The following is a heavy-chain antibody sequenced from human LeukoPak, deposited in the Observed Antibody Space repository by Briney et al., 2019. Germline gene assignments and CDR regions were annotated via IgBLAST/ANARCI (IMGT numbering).Heavy chain of an antibody. CDR1: RFTFSNFA. D-gene: IGHD5-18*01. CDR2: ISYDGSKT. Sequence: GGSLRLSCAASRFTFSNFAIHWVRQAPGKGLEWVAVISYDGSKTYYADSVKGRFTISRDNSKNTLYLQMNSLRAEDTAVYYCARGGTAMVSPIDDYWGQGTLVTVSS. J-gene: IGHJ4*02. CDR3: ARGGTAMVSPIDDY. V-gene: IGHV3-30-3*01.